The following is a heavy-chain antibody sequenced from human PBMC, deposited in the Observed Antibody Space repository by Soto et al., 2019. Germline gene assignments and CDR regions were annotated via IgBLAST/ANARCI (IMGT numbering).Heavy chain of an antibody. CDR1: GGTFTSYS. CDR3: ARDSYSLGHDTSETFAFPLDF. D-gene: IGHD3-22*01. J-gene: IGHJ4*02. V-gene: IGHV1-69*08. CDR2: IIPMVGKT. Sequence: QVQLVQSGSEVKKPGSSVTVSCKASGGTFTSYSFAWVRQAPGAGLEWMGRIIPMVGKTNYAQKFQGRLTIGADNSTSTVNMELRSLGSEATAVYYCARDSYSLGHDTSETFAFPLDFWGQGTPVIVSS.